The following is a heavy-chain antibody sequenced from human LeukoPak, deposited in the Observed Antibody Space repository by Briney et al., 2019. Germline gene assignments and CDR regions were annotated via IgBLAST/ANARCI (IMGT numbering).Heavy chain of an antibody. D-gene: IGHD3-22*01. CDR1: GFTFNHAW. CDR2: IKSKTDGATT. CDR3: TTVGSSRYYYYFDY. V-gene: IGHV3-15*01. J-gene: IGHJ4*01. Sequence: PGGSLRLSCAASGFTFNHAWMSWVRQAPGKGLEWVGRIKSKTDGATTEYAAPVKGRFTISRDDSKNTLYLQMNSLKTEDTAVYYCTTVGSSRYYYYFDYWGQEAWSPSPQ.